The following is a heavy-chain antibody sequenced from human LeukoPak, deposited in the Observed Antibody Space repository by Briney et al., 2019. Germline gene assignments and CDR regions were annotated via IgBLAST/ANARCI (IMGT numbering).Heavy chain of an antibody. CDR1: GFTFTSSA. D-gene: IGHD3-3*01. Sequence: ASVKVSCKASGFTFTSSAMQWVRQARGQGLEWMGWISTYKDNRNYAQKFQGRVTMTRDTSISTAYMELSRLRSDDTAVYYCARDDVLRFLEWLSPSYNWFDPWGQGTLVTVSS. V-gene: IGHV1-2*02. CDR3: ARDDVLRFLEWLSPSYNWFDP. J-gene: IGHJ5*02. CDR2: ISTYKDNR.